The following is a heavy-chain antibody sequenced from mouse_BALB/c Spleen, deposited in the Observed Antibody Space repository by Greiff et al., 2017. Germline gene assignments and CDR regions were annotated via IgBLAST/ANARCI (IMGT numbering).Heavy chain of an antibody. D-gene: IGHD2-14*01. J-gene: IGHJ4*01. Sequence: EVHLVESGPGLVKPSQSLSLTCTVTGYSITSDYAWNWLRQFPGNKLEWMGYISYSGSTSYNPSLKSRISITRDTSKNQFFLQLNSVTTEDTATSDRARGGSYRYDEGMVDYWGQGTSVTVSA. CDR1: GYSITSDYA. CDR3: ARGGSYRYDEGMVDY. CDR2: ISYSGST. V-gene: IGHV3-2*02.